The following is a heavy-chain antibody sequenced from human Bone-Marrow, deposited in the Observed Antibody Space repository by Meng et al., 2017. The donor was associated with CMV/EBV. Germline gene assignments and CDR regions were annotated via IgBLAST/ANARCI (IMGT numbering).Heavy chain of an antibody. CDR1: DDSISSSTYY. CDR2: IYYSGST. CDR3: ARDVLWFGELLDY. V-gene: IGHV4-39*07. J-gene: IGHJ4*02. Sequence: LCCTVSDDSISSSTYYWGWIRQPPGKGLEWIGSIYYSGSTYYNPSLKSRVTISVDTSKNQFSLKLSSVTAADTAVYYSARDVLWFGELLDYWGQGTLVTVSS. D-gene: IGHD3-10*01.